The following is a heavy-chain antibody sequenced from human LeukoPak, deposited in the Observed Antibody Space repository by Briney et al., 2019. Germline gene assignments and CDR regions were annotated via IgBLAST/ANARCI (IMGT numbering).Heavy chain of an antibody. V-gene: IGHV3-9*01. CDR2: ISWNSGSI. D-gene: IGHD2-21*01. Sequence: QAGGSLRLSCAASGFTFNDYAMHWVRQAPGKGLEWVSGISWNSGSIGYADSVKGRFTMSSDNAKNSLYLQMNSLRAEDTALYYCAKDIYSFKVGAFDMWGQGTMVTVSS. CDR1: GFTFNDYA. CDR3: AKDIYSFKVGAFDM. J-gene: IGHJ3*02.